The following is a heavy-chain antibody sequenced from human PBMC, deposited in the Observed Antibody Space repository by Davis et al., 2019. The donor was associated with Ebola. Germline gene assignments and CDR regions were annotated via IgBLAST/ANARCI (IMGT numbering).Heavy chain of an antibody. CDR1: GFTVSSNY. Sequence: PGGSLRLSCAASGFTVSSNYMSWVRQAPGKGLEWVSVIYSGGSTYYADSVKGRFTISRDNSKNTLYLQMNSLRAEDTAVYYCARGRRDGYNYWSYWYFDLWGRGTLVTVSS. D-gene: IGHD5-24*01. J-gene: IGHJ2*01. CDR3: ARGRRDGYNYWSYWYFDL. V-gene: IGHV3-53*01. CDR2: IYSGGST.